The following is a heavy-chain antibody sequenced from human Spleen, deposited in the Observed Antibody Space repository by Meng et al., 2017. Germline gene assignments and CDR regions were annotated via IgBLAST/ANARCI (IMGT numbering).Heavy chain of an antibody. CDR2: IYYSGST. D-gene: IGHD2-2*02. V-gene: IGHV4-31*03. CDR1: GGSISSGGYY. J-gene: IGHJ4*02. Sequence: QVPPQESGPGLVKPSQPLSLTCTVSGGSISSGGYYWSWIRQHPGKGLEWIGYIYYSGSTYYNPSLKSRVTISVDTSKNQFSLKLSSVTAADTAVYYCAREPQGYCSSTSCYNWGQGTLVTVSS. CDR3: AREPQGYCSSTSCYN.